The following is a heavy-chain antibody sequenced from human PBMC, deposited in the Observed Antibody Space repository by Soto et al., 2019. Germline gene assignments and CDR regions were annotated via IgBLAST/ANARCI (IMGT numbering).Heavy chain of an antibody. CDR3: AKGEKVLRYFDWLLSAPDY. CDR2: ISGSGGST. V-gene: IGHV3-23*01. J-gene: IGHJ4*02. Sequence: GGSLRLSCAASGFTFSSYAMSWVRQAPGKGLEWVSAISGSGGSTYYADSVKGRFTISRDNSKNTLYLQMNSLRAEDTAVYYCAKGEKVLRYFDWLLSAPDYWGQGTLVTVSS. CDR1: GFTFSSYA. D-gene: IGHD3-9*01.